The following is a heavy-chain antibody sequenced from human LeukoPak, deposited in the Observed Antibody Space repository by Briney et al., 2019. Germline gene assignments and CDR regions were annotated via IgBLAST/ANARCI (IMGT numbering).Heavy chain of an antibody. Sequence: GGSLRLSCVVSGFTFSNYDMSWVRQAPGKGLEWVSTISISGDNTYYPDSVKGRFTISRDNSKNTLYLQMNSLRAEDTAVYYCAYRTGFDYWGQGTLVTVSS. D-gene: IGHD3-16*02. CDR1: GFTFSNYD. CDR3: AYRTGFDY. V-gene: IGHV3-23*01. CDR2: ISISGDNT. J-gene: IGHJ4*02.